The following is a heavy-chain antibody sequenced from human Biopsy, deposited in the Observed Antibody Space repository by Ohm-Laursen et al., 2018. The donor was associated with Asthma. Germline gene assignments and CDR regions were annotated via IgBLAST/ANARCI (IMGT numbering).Heavy chain of an antibody. CDR3: AREGVAGTHIED. V-gene: IGHV3-30-3*01. D-gene: IGHD6-19*01. J-gene: IGHJ4*02. CDR1: PFTYE. CDR2: ISYDGSSI. Sequence: RSLRLSCTASPFTYEMHWVRQAPGKGLEWVAVISYDGSSIYYADSVKGRFTISRDNSKNTLSLQMNSLTAEDTAVYYCAREGVAGTHIEDWGQGTLVTVSS.